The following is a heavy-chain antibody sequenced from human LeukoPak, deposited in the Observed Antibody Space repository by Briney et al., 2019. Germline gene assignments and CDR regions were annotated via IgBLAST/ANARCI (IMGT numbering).Heavy chain of an antibody. Sequence: SQTLSLTCTISGGSVTSVISSWSWVRQPAGKGLEWIGRIYSNGRSDYRPSLTSRVTISVDTSKNQFSLKLSSVTAADTAVYYCAREGGSSSSIGYFQHWGQGTLVTVSS. CDR1: GGSVTSVISS. D-gene: IGHD6-6*01. V-gene: IGHV4-61*02. CDR3: AREGGSSSSIGYFQH. CDR2: IYSNGRS. J-gene: IGHJ1*01.